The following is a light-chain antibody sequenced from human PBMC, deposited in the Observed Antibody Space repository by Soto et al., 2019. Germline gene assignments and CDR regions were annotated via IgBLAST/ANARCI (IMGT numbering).Light chain of an antibody. CDR1: QSVSSSF. J-gene: IGKJ1*01. V-gene: IGKV3-20*01. Sequence: EIVLTQSPGTLSLSPGERATLSCRASQSVSSSFLAGYQQKPGQAPRLLIYGASSRATGIPDRFRGSGSGTDFTLTISTLQTEDFAVYYCQQYDSSPSTFGQGTKVEIK. CDR3: QQYDSSPST. CDR2: GAS.